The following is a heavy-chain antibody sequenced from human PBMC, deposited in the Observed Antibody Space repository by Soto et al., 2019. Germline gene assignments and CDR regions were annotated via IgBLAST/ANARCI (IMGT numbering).Heavy chain of an antibody. CDR1: GYTFTSYA. Sequence: ASVKVSCKASGYTFTSYAMHWVRQAPGQRLEWMGWINAGNGNTKYSQKFQGRVTITRDTSASTAYMELSSLRSEDTAVYYCARGAPRVGATFGVLDYWGQGTLVTVSS. CDR3: ARGAPRVGATFGVLDY. CDR2: INAGNGNT. J-gene: IGHJ4*02. D-gene: IGHD1-26*01. V-gene: IGHV1-3*01.